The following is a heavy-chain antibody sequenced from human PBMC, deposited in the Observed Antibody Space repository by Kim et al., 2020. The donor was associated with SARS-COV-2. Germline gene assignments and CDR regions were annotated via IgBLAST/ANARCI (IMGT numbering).Heavy chain of an antibody. CDR3: TGYYDNSDYFYSDY. V-gene: IGHV3-49*02. J-gene: IGHJ4*02. D-gene: IGHD3-22*01. Sequence: YAASVKGRFTISRDDSKSIAYLQMNSLKTEDTAVYFCTGYYDNSDYFYSDYWGQGTLVTVSS.